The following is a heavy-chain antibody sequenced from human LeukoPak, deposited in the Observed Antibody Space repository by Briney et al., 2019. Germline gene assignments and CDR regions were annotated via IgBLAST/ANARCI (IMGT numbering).Heavy chain of an antibody. CDR3: ARERGAGYYGSGSRSDFDP. CDR2: INPNSGGT. V-gene: IGHV1-2*02. Sequence: ASVKVSCKASGYTFTGYYMHWVRQAPGQGLEWIGLINPNSGGTNYAQKFQGRVTMTRDTSISTAYVELRRLRSDAKAVYYCARERGAGYYGSGSRSDFDPWGQGTLVTVSS. CDR1: GYTFTGYY. J-gene: IGHJ5*02. D-gene: IGHD3-10*01.